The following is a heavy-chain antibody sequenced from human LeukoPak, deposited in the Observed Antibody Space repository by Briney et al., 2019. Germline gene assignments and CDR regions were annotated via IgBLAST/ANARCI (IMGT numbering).Heavy chain of an antibody. D-gene: IGHD5-12*01. CDR1: GGSISSYY. J-gene: IGHJ2*01. Sequence: PSETLPLTCTVSGGSISSYYWSWIRQPPGKGLEWIGYIYYSGSTNYNPSLKSRVTILVDTSKNQFSLKLSSVTAADTAVYYCARRVVANYWYFDLWGRGTLVTVST. CDR2: IYYSGST. V-gene: IGHV4-59*08. CDR3: ARRVVANYWYFDL.